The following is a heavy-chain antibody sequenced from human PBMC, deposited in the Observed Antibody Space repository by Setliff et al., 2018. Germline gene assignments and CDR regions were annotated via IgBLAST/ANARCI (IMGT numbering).Heavy chain of an antibody. D-gene: IGHD5-18*01. CDR1: GYTLTELS. Sequence: ASVKVSCKVSGYTLTELSMHWVRQAPGQGLEWMGWISAYNGYTNYAQKLQGRVTMTEDTPTDTAYMELSSLRSEDTAVYYCATSVSWIQLVLYPQGHPEPFDYWGQGTLVTVSS. J-gene: IGHJ4*02. V-gene: IGHV1-24*01. CDR3: ATSVSWIQLVLYPQGHPEPFDY. CDR2: ISAYNGYT.